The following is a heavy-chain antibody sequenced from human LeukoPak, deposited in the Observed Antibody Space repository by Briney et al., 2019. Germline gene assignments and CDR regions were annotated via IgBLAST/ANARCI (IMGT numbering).Heavy chain of an antibody. CDR3: ATGDIAAAADDAFDI. CDR2: IYSGGST. CDR1: GGSFSGYY. Sequence: ETLSLTCAVYGGSFSGYYWSWVRQAPGKGLEWVSVIYSGGSTYYADSVKGRFTISRDNSKNTLYLQMNSLRAEDTAVYYCATGDIAAAADDAFDIWGQGTMVTVSS. D-gene: IGHD6-13*01. J-gene: IGHJ3*02. V-gene: IGHV3-66*01.